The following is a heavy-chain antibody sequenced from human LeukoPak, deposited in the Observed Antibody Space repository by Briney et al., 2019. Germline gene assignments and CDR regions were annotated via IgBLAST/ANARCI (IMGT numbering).Heavy chain of an antibody. CDR2: INPNSGGT. CDR3: ARKYSSSWSYAFDI. Sequence: ASMKVSCKASGYTFTGYYMHWVRQAPGQGLEWMGWINPNSGGTNYAQKFQGRVTMTRDTSTSTVYMELSSLRSEDTAVYYCARKYSSSWSYAFDIWGQGTMVTVSS. J-gene: IGHJ3*02. CDR1: GYTFTGYY. V-gene: IGHV1-2*02. D-gene: IGHD6-13*01.